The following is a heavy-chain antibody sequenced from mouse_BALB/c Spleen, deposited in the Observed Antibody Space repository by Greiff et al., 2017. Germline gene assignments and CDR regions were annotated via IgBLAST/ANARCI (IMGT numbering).Heavy chain of an antibody. CDR3: ARGGDYYDYDGYAMDY. Sequence: VQLQQSGPELVKPGASVKISCKASGYSFTGYYMHWVKQSHVKSLEWIGRINPYNGATSYNQNFKDKASLTVDKSSSTAYMELHSLTSEDSAVYYCARGGDYYDYDGYAMDYWGQGTSVTVSS. J-gene: IGHJ4*01. D-gene: IGHD2-4*01. V-gene: IGHV1-31*01. CDR2: INPYNGAT. CDR1: GYSFTGYY.